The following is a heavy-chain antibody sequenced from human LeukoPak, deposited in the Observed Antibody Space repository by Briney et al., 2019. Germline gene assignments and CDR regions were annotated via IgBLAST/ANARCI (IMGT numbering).Heavy chain of an antibody. CDR3: ARDGGSNSWFNDAFDI. J-gene: IGHJ3*02. V-gene: IGHV3-48*01. CDR1: GFTFSSYS. Sequence: GGSLRLSCAASGFTFSSYSMNWVRQAPGKGLEWVSYISSSSSTIYYADSVKGRFTISRDNAKNSLYLQMNSLRAEDTAVYYCARDGGSNSWFNDAFDIWGQGTMVTVSS. D-gene: IGHD2-2*01. CDR2: ISSSSSTI.